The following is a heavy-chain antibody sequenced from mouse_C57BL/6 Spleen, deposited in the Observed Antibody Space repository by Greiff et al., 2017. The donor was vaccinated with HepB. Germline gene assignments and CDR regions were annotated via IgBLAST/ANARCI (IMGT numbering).Heavy chain of an antibody. CDR2: IDPSDSET. V-gene: IGHV1-52*01. CDR3: ARDSSGPLAMDY. CDR1: GYTFTSYW. D-gene: IGHD3-2*02. Sequence: QVQLQQSGAELVRPGSSVKLSCKASGYTFTSYWMHWVKQRPIQGLEWIGNIDPSDSETHYNQKFKDKATLTVDKSSSTAYMQLSSLTSEDSAVYYCARDSSGPLAMDYWGQGTSVTVSS. J-gene: IGHJ4*01.